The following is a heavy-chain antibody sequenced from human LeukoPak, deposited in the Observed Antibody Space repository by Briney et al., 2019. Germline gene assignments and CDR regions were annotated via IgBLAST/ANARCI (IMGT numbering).Heavy chain of an antibody. Sequence: GGSLRLSCAASGFTFSDYYMSWIRQAPGKGLEWVSYISSSGSTIYYADSVKGRFTISRDNAKNSLYLQMNSLRAEDTAVYYCARDPVAYYYDSSGYDFDYWGQGTQVTVSS. D-gene: IGHD3-22*01. CDR2: ISSSGSTI. CDR1: GFTFSDYY. J-gene: IGHJ4*02. CDR3: ARDPVAYYYDSSGYDFDY. V-gene: IGHV3-11*01.